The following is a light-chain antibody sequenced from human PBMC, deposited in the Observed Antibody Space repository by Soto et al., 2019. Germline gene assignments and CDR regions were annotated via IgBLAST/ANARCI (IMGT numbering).Light chain of an antibody. CDR3: QQYNTWPLIT. CDR2: AAS. Sequence: EIVLTQSPGTLSLSPGERATLSCRASQSVSSSYLVWHQQKPGQAPRLLIYAASRRATGIPDRFSGSGSGTDFTLTISRLEPEDFAVYYCQQYNTWPLITFGQGTRLENK. CDR1: QSVSSSY. V-gene: IGKV3-20*01. J-gene: IGKJ5*01.